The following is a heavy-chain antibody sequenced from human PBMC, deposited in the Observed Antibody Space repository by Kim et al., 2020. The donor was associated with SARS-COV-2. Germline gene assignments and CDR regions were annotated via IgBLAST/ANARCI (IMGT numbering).Heavy chain of an antibody. CDR2: T. Sequence: TYYNPSLKSRATISVDRSKNQFSLTLTSVTAADTADYYCTRGPYSDYFDYWGQGTLVTVSS. J-gene: IGHJ4*02. CDR3: TRGPYSDYFDY. V-gene: IGHV4-30-2*01. D-gene: IGHD4-4*01.